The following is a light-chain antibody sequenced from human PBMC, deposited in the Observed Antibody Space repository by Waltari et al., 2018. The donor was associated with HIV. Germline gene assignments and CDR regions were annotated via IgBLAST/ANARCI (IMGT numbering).Light chain of an antibody. CDR2: GAS. CDR1: QTITRS. V-gene: IGKV3-15*01. Sequence: DILMTQSPATLSVSPGERATLSCRASQTITRSLVWYQQKPGQAPRLLIYGASTRATGVPARFSCTGSGTEFTLTISSLQSEDFAVYYCQQYDLWPRTFGQGTKVEIK. CDR3: QQYDLWPRT. J-gene: IGKJ1*01.